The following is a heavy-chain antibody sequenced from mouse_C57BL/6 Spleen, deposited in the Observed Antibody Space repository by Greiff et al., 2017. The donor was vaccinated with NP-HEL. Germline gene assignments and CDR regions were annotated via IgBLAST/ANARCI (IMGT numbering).Heavy chain of an antibody. CDR2: IDPSDSYT. CDR3: ARMGVVATPYYFDY. D-gene: IGHD1-1*01. Sequence: QVQLQQPGAELVKPGASVKLSCKASGYTFTSYWMPWVKQRPGQGLEWIGEIDPSDSYTNYTQKFKGKATLTVDTSSSTAYMQLSSLTSEDSAVYYCARMGVVATPYYFDYWGQGTTLTVSS. CDR1: GYTFTSYW. V-gene: IGHV1-50*01. J-gene: IGHJ2*01.